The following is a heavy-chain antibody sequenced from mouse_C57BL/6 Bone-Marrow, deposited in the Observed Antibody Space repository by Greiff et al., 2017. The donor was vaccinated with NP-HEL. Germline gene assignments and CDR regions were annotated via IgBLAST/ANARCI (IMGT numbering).Heavy chain of an antibody. D-gene: IGHD4-1*01. Sequence: QVQLKESGAELARPGASVKLSCKASGYTFTSYGISWVKQRTGQGLEWIGEIYPRSGNTYYNEKFKGKATLTADKSSSTSYMELRSLTADDSAVYFCARSLTGRAYWGQGTLVTVSA. J-gene: IGHJ3*01. CDR1: GYTFTSYG. CDR2: IYPRSGNT. CDR3: ARSLTGRAY. V-gene: IGHV1-81*01.